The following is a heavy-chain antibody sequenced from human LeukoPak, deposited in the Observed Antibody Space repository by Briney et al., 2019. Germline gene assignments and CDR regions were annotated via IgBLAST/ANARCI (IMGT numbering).Heavy chain of an antibody. V-gene: IGHV5-51*01. Sequence: GESLKISCKGSGYSFTHYWIGWVRPMPGKGLEWMGIIYPGDSETRYNPSFQGQVTISIDKSIFTAYLQWSSLKASDTAIYYCVRHQPGSNSYYLDYWGHGTLVTVSS. J-gene: IGHJ4*01. D-gene: IGHD1-14*01. CDR3: VRHQPGSNSYYLDY. CDR1: GYSFTHYW. CDR2: IYPGDSET.